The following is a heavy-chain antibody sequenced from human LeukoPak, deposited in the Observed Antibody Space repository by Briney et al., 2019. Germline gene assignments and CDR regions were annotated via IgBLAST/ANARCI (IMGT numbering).Heavy chain of an antibody. V-gene: IGHV3-30*02. D-gene: IGHD2-2*01. CDR2: IRYDGSDK. Sequence: GGSLRLSCAASGFTFSSYAMSWVRQAPGKGLEWVTFIRYDGSDKYYADSVKGRFTIPRDNSKNTLYLQMNSLRPEDTAVYYCATSLYCSSTSCPFDDWGRGTLVTVSS. CDR1: GFTFSSYA. J-gene: IGHJ4*02. CDR3: ATSLYCSSTSCPFDD.